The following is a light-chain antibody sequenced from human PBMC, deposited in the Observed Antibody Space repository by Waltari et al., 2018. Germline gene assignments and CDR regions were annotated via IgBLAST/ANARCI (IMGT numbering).Light chain of an antibody. Sequence: DIVMTQSPDSLAGSLGERATINCRSSQSVLSRTNNKNFLAWYLRKQGQPPKLLIYWASTRESGVPDRFSGSGSGTDFTLTISSLQAEDVAVYYCQHYYSTPLAFGGGTKVEIK. CDR1: QSVLSRTNNKNF. CDR2: WAS. J-gene: IGKJ4*01. CDR3: QHYYSTPLA. V-gene: IGKV4-1*01.